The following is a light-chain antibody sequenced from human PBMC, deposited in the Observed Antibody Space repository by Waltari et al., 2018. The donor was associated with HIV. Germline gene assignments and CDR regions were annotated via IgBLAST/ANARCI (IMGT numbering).Light chain of an antibody. CDR2: KAS. CDR1: QNINKY. J-gene: IGKJ1*01. CDR3: QQYNTYPRT. V-gene: IGKV1-5*03. Sequence: DIQMTQSPSTLYASVGDRVTLTCLASQNINKYLAWYQQKPGKAPNLLIYKASSLESGVPSRFSGSGSGTDFTLTISSLQPDDFATYYCQQYNTYPRTFGQGTKVEIK.